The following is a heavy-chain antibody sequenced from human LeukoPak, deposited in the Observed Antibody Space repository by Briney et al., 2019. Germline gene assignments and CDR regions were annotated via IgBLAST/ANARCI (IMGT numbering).Heavy chain of an antibody. CDR3: ARVVPAAMVYYYYYYMDV. V-gene: IGHV4-59*08. Sequence: PSETLSLTCTVSGGSISSYYWSWIRQPPGNGLEWIGYTYYSGSTNYNPSLKSRVAISVDTSKNQFSLKLSSVTAADTAVYYCARVVPAAMVYYYYYYMDVWGKGTTVTVSS. CDR2: TYYSGST. J-gene: IGHJ6*03. D-gene: IGHD2-2*01. CDR1: GGSISSYY.